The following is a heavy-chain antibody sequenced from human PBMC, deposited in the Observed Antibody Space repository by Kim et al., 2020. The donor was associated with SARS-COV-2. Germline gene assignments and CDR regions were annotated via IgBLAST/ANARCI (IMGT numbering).Heavy chain of an antibody. Sequence: SETLSLTCTVSGGSISSSSYYWGWIRQPPGKGLEWIGSIYYSGSTYYNPSLKSRVTISVDTSKNQFSLKLSSVTAADTAVYYCARPSFYGDYEVDYWGQGTLVTVSS. CDR2: IYYSGST. D-gene: IGHD4-17*01. CDR3: ARPSFYGDYEVDY. CDR1: GGSISSSSYY. J-gene: IGHJ4*02. V-gene: IGHV4-39*01.